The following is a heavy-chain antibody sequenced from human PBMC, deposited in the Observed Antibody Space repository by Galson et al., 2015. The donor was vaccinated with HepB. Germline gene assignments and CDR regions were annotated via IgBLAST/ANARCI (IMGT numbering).Heavy chain of an antibody. Sequence: SVKVSCKASGYTFTSYALHWVRQAPGQRLEWMGWINTGNGNTKYSQKFQGRVTITRDTSASTAYLELSSLRSEDTAVFYCARDEDGSGSYYNADYWGQGTLVTVSS. D-gene: IGHD3-10*01. V-gene: IGHV1-3*04. CDR3: ARDEDGSGSYYNADY. CDR1: GYTFTSYA. J-gene: IGHJ4*02. CDR2: INTGNGNT.